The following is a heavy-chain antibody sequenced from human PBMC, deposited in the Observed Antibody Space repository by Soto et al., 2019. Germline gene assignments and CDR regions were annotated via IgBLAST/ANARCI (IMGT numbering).Heavy chain of an antibody. CDR2: ISSSSSYI. Sequence: PGGSLRLSCAASGFTFSSYSMNWVRQAPGKGLEWVSSISSSSSYIYYADSVKGRFTISRDNAKNSLYLQMYSLRAEDTAVYYCARFCVQLWLRNLEDYYYYYYMDVWGKGTTVTVSS. J-gene: IGHJ6*03. V-gene: IGHV3-21*01. CDR1: GFTFSSYS. D-gene: IGHD5-18*01. CDR3: ARFCVQLWLRNLEDYYYYYYMDV.